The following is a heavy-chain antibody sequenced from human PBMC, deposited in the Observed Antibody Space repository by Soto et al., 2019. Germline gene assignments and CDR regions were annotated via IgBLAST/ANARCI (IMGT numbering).Heavy chain of an antibody. CDR2: IWYDGSNK. D-gene: IGHD4-17*01. Sequence: GGSLRLSCAASGFTFSSYGMHWVRQAPGKGLEWVAVIWYDGSNKYYADSVKGRFTISRDNSKNTLYLQMNSLRAEDTAVYYCARGGEDYGDYVTDYYYYMDVWGKGTTVTVSS. V-gene: IGHV3-33*01. CDR1: GFTFSSYG. CDR3: ARGGEDYGDYVTDYYYYMDV. J-gene: IGHJ6*03.